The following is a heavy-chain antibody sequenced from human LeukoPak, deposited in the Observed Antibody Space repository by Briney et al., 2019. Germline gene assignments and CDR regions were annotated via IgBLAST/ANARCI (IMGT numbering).Heavy chain of an antibody. V-gene: IGHV3-23*01. CDR1: GVTITSYS. D-gene: IGHD6-25*01. CDR2: ISGSGAGT. Sequence: GGSLRLSCAASGVTITSYSMSWVRQAPGKGLEWVSTISGSGAGTYYADSVKGRFTISRDNSKNTLYLQMHSLRAEDTAVYYCARSRLTLRASGHDYFFDYWGQGTLVTVSS. CDR3: ARSRLTLRASGHDYFFDY. J-gene: IGHJ4*02.